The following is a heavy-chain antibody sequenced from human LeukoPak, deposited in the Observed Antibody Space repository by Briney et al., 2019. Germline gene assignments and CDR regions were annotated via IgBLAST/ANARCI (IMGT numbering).Heavy chain of an antibody. CDR2: IIPILGIA. J-gene: IGHJ5*02. Sequence: GLEWMGRIIPILGIANYAQKFQGRVTITADKSTSTAYMELSSLRSEDTAMYYCASDGWFDPWGQGTLVTVSS. V-gene: IGHV1-69*04. CDR3: ASDGWFDP.